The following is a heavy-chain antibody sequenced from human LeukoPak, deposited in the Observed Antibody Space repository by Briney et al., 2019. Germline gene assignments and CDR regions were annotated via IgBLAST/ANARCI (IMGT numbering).Heavy chain of an antibody. V-gene: IGHV3-7*03. CDR3: ARGSRDFWSGTYYYGMDV. Sequence: PGGSLRLSCAASGFTFGSYWMSWVRQAPGKGLEWVANIKQDGSEKYYVDSVKGRFTISRDNAKNSLYLQMNSLRAEDTAVYYCARGSRDFWSGTYYYGMDVWGQGTTVTVSS. CDR2: IKQDGSEK. J-gene: IGHJ6*02. CDR1: GFTFGSYW. D-gene: IGHD3-3*01.